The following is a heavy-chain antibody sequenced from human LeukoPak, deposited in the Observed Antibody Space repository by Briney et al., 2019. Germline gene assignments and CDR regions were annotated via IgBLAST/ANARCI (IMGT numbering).Heavy chain of an antibody. CDR3: ARGIAPAATLYYYYYMDV. D-gene: IGHD2-2*01. CDR1: GGTFSSYA. J-gene: IGHJ6*03. Sequence: GASVKVSCKASGGTFSSYAISWVRQAPGQGLEWMGRIIPILGIANYAQKFQGRVMITADKSTSTAYMELSSLRSEDTAVYYCARGIAPAATLYYYYYMDVWGKGTTVTVSS. V-gene: IGHV1-69*04. CDR2: IIPILGIA.